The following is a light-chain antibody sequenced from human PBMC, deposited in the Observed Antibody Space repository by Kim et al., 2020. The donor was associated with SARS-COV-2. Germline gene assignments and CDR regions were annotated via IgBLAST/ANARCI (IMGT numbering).Light chain of an antibody. CDR2: WAS. V-gene: IGKV4-1*01. Sequence: DIVMTQSPDSLAVSLGERATINCKSSQSVLWESNKMNYLAWYQQKAGQPPKLLIYWASTRESGVPDRFSGSGSETDFTLTISSLQAEDVAVYYCHQYYSIPHTFGQGTNLEI. CDR3: HQYYSIPHT. CDR1: QSVLWESNKMNY. J-gene: IGKJ2*01.